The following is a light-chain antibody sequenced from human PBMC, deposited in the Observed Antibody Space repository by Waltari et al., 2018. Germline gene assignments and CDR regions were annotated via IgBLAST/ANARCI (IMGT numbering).Light chain of an antibody. CDR3: QQGNSFPPT. CDR1: QGINNY. CDR2: AAS. V-gene: IGKV1-12*01. Sequence: DTQMTQSPSSVSASVGDRVIITCRASQGINNYLAWYQQKPGEAPNLLIYAASVLQTGVPSRFSGTGSGTDFTLTINNLQPEDFATYFCQQGNSFPPTFGQGTQVDVK. J-gene: IGKJ1*01.